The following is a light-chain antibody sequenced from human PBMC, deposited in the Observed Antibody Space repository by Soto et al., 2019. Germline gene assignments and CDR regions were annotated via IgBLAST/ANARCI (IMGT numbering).Light chain of an antibody. CDR1: QGISSY. Sequence: DIQLTQSPSFLSASVGDRVTITCRASQGISSYLAWYQQKPGKAPNLLIYVAATWQSGVPSRFSGSGSGTEFTLTISSVRPEDHSTYYCQQLNSYPLPFGQGTKLEIK. CDR2: VAA. J-gene: IGKJ2*01. CDR3: QQLNSYPLP. V-gene: IGKV1-9*01.